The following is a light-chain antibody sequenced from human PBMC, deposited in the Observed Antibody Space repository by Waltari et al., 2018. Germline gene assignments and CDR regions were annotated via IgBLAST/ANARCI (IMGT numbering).Light chain of an antibody. CDR2: WAS. J-gene: IGKJ4*01. CDR3: QQYYSAVT. CDR1: QNILHTSNNLNY. V-gene: IGKV4-1*01. Sequence: DIVMTQSPDSLAVSLGERATIHCKSSQNILHTSNNLNYLAWDQQKPGQPPKLLIYWASIRQFGVPARFSGGGSGTDFTLTIASLQAEDVAIYYCQQYYSAVTFGGGTKVEIK.